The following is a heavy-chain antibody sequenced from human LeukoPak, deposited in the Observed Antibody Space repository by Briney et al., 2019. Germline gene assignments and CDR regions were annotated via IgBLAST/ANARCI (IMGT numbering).Heavy chain of an antibody. CDR2: IHTSGST. CDR3: ARDQYSYDSSGYLTFDY. D-gene: IGHD3-22*01. J-gene: IGHJ4*02. V-gene: IGHV4-4*07. Sequence: SETLSLTCTVSGVSISSYYWSWIRQPAGKGLEWIGRIHTSGSTNYNPSLKSRVTMSVDTSKNQFSLKLSSVTAADTAVYYCARDQYSYDSSGYLTFDYWGQGTLVTVSS. CDR1: GVSISSYY.